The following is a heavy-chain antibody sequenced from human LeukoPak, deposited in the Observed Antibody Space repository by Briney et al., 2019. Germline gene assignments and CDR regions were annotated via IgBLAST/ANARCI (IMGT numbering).Heavy chain of an antibody. J-gene: IGHJ5*02. Sequence: ASVRVSCKASGYTFSIYGFSWVRQGPGQGLEWMGWINTNTGNPTYAQGFTGRFVFSLDTSVNTAYLQISSLKAEDTAVYYCARSYSGYLTTWFDPWGQGTLVTVSS. D-gene: IGHD5-12*01. CDR3: ARSYSGYLTTWFDP. CDR1: GYTFSIYG. CDR2: INTNTGNP. V-gene: IGHV7-4-1*02.